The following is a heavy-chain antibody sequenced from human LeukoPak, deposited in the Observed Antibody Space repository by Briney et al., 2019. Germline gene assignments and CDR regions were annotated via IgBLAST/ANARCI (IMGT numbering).Heavy chain of an antibody. Sequence: ASVKVSCKASGYTFTSYGISWVRQAPGQGLEWMGWISAYNGNTNYAQKLQGRVTMTTDTSTSTAYMELRSLRSDDTAVYYCARGSSGWPPYYYYGMDVWGQGTTVTVSS. J-gene: IGHJ6*02. V-gene: IGHV1-18*01. CDR1: GYTFTSYG. CDR3: ARGSSGWPPYYYYGMDV. D-gene: IGHD6-25*01. CDR2: ISAYNGNT.